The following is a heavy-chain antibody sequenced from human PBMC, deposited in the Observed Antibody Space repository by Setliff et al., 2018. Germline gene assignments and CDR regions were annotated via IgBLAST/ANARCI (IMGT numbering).Heavy chain of an antibody. CDR2: IYYSGST. CDR1: GASITSEAYY. CDR3: ARGRAGHSGH. D-gene: IGHD6-19*01. J-gene: IGHJ4*02. Sequence: SETLSLTCIVSGASITSEAYYWSWIRQYPGKGLEWIGYIYYSGSTYYNPSRQSRVTVSLDSSKYHFSLELTSVTAADTAEYFCARGRAGHSGHWGQGTLVTVSS. V-gene: IGHV4-31*03.